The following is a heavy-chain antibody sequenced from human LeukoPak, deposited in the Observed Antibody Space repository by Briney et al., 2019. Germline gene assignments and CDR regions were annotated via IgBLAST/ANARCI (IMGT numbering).Heavy chain of an antibody. D-gene: IGHD5-12*01. J-gene: IGHJ5*02. CDR1: GFAFRDYY. V-gene: IGHV3-11*01. CDR3: ARGAIVTTRGPWFDP. Sequence: GGSLRLSCAASGFAFRDYYLTWIRRAPGEGLEWVAYISSSDSTMHYADSVKGRFTISRDNAKNSLNLQMNSLRVEDTAVYYCARGAIVTTRGPWFDPWGQGTLVTVSS. CDR2: ISSSDSTM.